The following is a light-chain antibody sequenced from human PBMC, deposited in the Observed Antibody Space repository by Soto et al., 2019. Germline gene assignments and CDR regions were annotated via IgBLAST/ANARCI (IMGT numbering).Light chain of an antibody. CDR3: QQYNNWLWT. CDR1: QSVSSN. CDR2: GAS. V-gene: IGKV3-15*01. J-gene: IGKJ1*01. Sequence: EIGMPQSPATLSVSPGERATLSCRASQSVSSNLAWYQQKPGQAPRLLIYGASTRATGIPARFSGSGSGTEFTLTISSLQSEDFAVYYCQQYNNWLWTFGQGTKV.